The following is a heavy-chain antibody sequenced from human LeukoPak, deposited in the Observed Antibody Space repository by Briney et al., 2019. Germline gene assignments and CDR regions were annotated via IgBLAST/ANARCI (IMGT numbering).Heavy chain of an antibody. CDR3: ARGTLRLGDLSLSNYFDP. CDR2: MSYSGST. J-gene: IGHJ5*02. D-gene: IGHD3-16*02. V-gene: IGHV4-59*12. CDR1: GGSITSDY. Sequence: SETPSLTCTVSGGSITSDYWSWIRQPPGKGLEWIGHMSYSGSTICNPSLKSRVTMSVDTSKNQFSLKLSSVTAADTALYYCARGTLRLGDLSLSNYFDPWGQGTLVTVSS.